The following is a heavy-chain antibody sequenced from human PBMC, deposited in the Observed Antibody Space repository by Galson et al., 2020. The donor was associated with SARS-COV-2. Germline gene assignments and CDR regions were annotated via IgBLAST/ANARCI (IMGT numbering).Heavy chain of an antibody. V-gene: IGHV4-30-2*01. D-gene: IGHD4-17*01. CDR1: GTSISSGSYS. J-gene: IGHJ3*02. CDR2: ISHSGGT. CDR3: ARLHYGEYAPETFDI. Sequence: SQTLSLTCAVSGTSISSGSYSWNWIRQPPGKGLEWIGYISHSGGTYYNPSLKSRVTISGDRSKNQFSLRLSSVTAADTAVYYCARLHYGEYAPETFDIWGPGTRVTVAS.